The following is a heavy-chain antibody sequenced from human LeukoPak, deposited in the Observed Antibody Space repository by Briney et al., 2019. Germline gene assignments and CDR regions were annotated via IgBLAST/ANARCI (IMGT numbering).Heavy chain of an antibody. D-gene: IGHD3-10*01. CDR1: GFTFSSYS. V-gene: IGHV4-34*01. CDR3: ARDQGYPRGYYYMDV. CDR2: INHSGST. J-gene: IGHJ6*03. Sequence: GSLRLSCAASGFTFSSYSMNWVRQAPGKGLEWIGEINHSGSTNYNPSLKSRVTISVDTSKNQFSLKLSSVTAADTAVYYCARDQGYPRGYYYMDVWGKGITVSVSS.